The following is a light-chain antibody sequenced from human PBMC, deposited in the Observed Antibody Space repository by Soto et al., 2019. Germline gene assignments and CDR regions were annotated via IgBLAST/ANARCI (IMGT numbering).Light chain of an antibody. CDR3: AAWDDSLKEV. CDR1: SSNIGSNT. Sequence: QSVLTQPPSASGTPGQRVTISCSGSSSNIGSNTVNWYQQLPGTAPKLLIYSNNQRPSGVPDRFSVSKSGTSASLAISGLQSEDEADYYCAAWDDSLKEVFGGGTKLTVL. V-gene: IGLV1-44*01. J-gene: IGLJ2*01. CDR2: SNN.